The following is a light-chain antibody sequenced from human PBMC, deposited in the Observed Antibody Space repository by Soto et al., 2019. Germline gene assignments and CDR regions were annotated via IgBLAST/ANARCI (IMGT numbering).Light chain of an antibody. V-gene: IGKV1-33*01. J-gene: IGKJ3*01. CDR2: DAS. CDR3: EQYDILFT. Sequence: ANSESSMSESVGNIVTITFQASQDISNYLNGYRQKPGKATKLLIYDASNLETGVPSRFSGSGSGTDFTFAISCLQPEDIGTYYCEQYDILFTFCHRGKADI. CDR1: QDISNY.